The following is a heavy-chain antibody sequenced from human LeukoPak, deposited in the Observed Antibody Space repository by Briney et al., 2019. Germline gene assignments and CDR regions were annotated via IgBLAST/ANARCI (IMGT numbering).Heavy chain of an antibody. CDR2: ISSSSSTI. J-gene: IGHJ6*02. CDR1: GFTFSSYS. V-gene: IGHV3-48*01. Sequence: GGSLRLSCAASGFTFSSYSMNWVRQAPGKGLEWVSYISSSSSTIYYADSVKGRFTISRDNAKNSLYLQMNSLRAEDTAVYYCARDTRYGDYGMDVWGQGPRSPSP. D-gene: IGHD4-17*01. CDR3: ARDTRYGDYGMDV.